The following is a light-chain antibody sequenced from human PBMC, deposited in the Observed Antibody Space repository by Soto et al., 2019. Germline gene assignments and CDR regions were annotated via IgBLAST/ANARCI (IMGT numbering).Light chain of an antibody. CDR3: QQYDILPIT. CDR2: DAS. Sequence: DIQITQSPSSLSASVGDRVTITCQASQDISNYFNWYQQKPGKAPKLLIYDASNLEIGVPSRFSGSGSGTHFTFTISSLQTEDIGTYYCQQYDILPITFGRGTRLEI. J-gene: IGKJ5*01. CDR1: QDISNY. V-gene: IGKV1-33*01.